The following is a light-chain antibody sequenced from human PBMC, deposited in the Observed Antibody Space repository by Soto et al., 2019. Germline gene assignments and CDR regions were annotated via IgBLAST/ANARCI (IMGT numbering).Light chain of an antibody. CDR1: TGAVTSGYY. J-gene: IGLJ2*01. CDR3: LLYYGGAVV. CDR2: STS. V-gene: IGLV7-43*01. Sequence: QAVVTQEPSLTVSPGGTVTLTCASSTGAVTSGYYPNWFQQKPGQAPRTLIYSTSNKYSWTPARFSGSLLGGKAALTLSGVQPEDEAKYYCLLYYGGAVVFGGGTKLTVL.